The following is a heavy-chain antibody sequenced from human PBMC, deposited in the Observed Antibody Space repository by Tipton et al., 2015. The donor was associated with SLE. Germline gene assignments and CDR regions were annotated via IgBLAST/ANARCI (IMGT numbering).Heavy chain of an antibody. CDR3: ARRGNRNVDDAFDI. D-gene: IGHD1-14*01. J-gene: IGHJ3*02. V-gene: IGHV1-69*05. Sequence: QSGAEVKKPGSSVKVSCKASGGTFSSYAISWVRQAPGQGLEWMGGIIPNLGIANYAQQLQGRVTITTDESRITAYMELSSLRSEDTAVYYCARRGNRNVDDAFDIWGQGTMVAVSS. CDR1: GGTFSSYA. CDR2: IIPNLGIA.